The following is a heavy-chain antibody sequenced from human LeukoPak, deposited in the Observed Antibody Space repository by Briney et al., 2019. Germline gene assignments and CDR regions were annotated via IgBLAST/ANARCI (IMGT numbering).Heavy chain of an antibody. Sequence: GGSPRLSCTASGFTFSTYAMSWVRQAPGDGLEWVSGISGSGGSTYYTDSVKGRFTISRDNSKNTLHLQMSSLRAEDTALYYCVKDRCDRTTCPEVWGQGTLVTVSS. CDR3: VKDRCDRTTCPEV. V-gene: IGHV3-23*01. CDR2: ISGSGGST. D-gene: IGHD2-2*01. CDR1: GFTFSTYA. J-gene: IGHJ4*02.